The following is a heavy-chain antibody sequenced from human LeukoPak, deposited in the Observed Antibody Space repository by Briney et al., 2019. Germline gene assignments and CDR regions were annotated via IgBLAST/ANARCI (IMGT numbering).Heavy chain of an antibody. Sequence: SETLSLTCTVSSGSISSSSYYWGWIRQPPGKGLEWIGSIYFSGTTYYSPSLKSRVTISVDTSKNHFSLKLSSVTAADTAVYYCARHPKKNGIVGATIYDWGQGTLVTVSS. J-gene: IGHJ4*02. CDR3: ARHPKKNGIVGATIYD. D-gene: IGHD1-26*01. V-gene: IGHV4-39*01. CDR1: SGSISSSSYY. CDR2: IYFSGTT.